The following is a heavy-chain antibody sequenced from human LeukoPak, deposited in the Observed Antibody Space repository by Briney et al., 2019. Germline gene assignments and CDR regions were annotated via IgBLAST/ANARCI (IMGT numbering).Heavy chain of an antibody. J-gene: IGHJ4*02. Sequence: GGSLRLSCAASGFTFSSYAMSWVRQAPGKGLEWVSAISGSGGSTYYADSVKGRFTISRDNSKNTLYLQMNSLRAEDTAVYYCAKDPTYDYGDAYHFDYWGQGTLVTVSS. CDR1: GFTFSSYA. CDR3: AKDPTYDYGDAYHFDY. V-gene: IGHV3-23*01. D-gene: IGHD4-17*01. CDR2: ISGSGGST.